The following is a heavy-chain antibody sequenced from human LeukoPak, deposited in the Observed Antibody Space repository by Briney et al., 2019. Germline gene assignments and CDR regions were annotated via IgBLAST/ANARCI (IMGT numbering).Heavy chain of an antibody. V-gene: IGHV1-2*02. J-gene: IGHJ4*02. CDR1: GYTFTGYY. D-gene: IGHD2/OR15-2a*01. CDR2: INPITGGT. Sequence: GASVKVSCKASGYTFTGYYLHWVRQAPGQGLEWMGWINPITGGTNYAQRFQGRVTMTRDTSISTVYMELSRLRSDDTAVYYCAGPYCNSRSCHDYFDYWGQGTLVTVSS. CDR3: AGPYCNSRSCHDYFDY.